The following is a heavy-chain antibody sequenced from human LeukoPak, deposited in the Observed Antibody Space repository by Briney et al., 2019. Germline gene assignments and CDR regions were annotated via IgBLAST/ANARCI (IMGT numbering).Heavy chain of an antibody. CDR3: AKNYDSGGYYYSAWFDP. CDR2: IYGGGGT. V-gene: IGHV3-66*01. CDR1: GFTVSSSY. Sequence: GGSLRLSCAASGFTVSSSYMSWVRQAPGKGLEWVSIIYGGGGTYYTDSVKGRFTISRDNSKNTLYLQMNSLRAEDTAVHYCAKNYDSGGYYYSAWFDPWGQGTLVTVSS. J-gene: IGHJ5*02. D-gene: IGHD3-22*01.